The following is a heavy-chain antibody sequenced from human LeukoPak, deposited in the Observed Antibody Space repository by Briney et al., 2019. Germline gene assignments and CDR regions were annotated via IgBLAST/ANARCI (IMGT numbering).Heavy chain of an antibody. J-gene: IGHJ4*02. CDR2: IYSGGST. Sequence: GGSLRLSCAASGFTFSSYAMSWVRQAPGKGLEWVSVIYSGGSTYYADSVKGRFTISRDNSKNTLYLQMNSLRAEDTAVYYCAKTPFSDFWSGYLDYWGQGTLVTVSS. CDR3: AKTPFSDFWSGYLDY. CDR1: GFTFSSYA. D-gene: IGHD3-3*01. V-gene: IGHV3-23*03.